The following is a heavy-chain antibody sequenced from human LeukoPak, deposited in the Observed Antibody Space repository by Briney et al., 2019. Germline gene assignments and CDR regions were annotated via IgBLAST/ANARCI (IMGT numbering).Heavy chain of an antibody. CDR2: ISSSSSYT. V-gene: IGHV3-11*03. CDR1: GFTFSDYY. D-gene: IGHD3-10*01. Sequence: GGSLRLSCAASGFTFSDYYMSWIRQGPGKGLEWVSYISSSSSYTNYADSVKGRFTISRDNAKNSLYLQMNSLRAEDTAVYYCARMGTGSGSYYNPLYYYYGMDVRGQGTTVTVSS. J-gene: IGHJ6*02. CDR3: ARMGTGSGSYYNPLYYYYGMDV.